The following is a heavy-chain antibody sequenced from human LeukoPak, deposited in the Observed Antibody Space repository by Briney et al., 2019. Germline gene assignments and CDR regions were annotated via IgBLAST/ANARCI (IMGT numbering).Heavy chain of an antibody. Sequence: PSETLSLTCTVSGASLSSSVYYWGWIRQPPGKGLEWIGNIYYSGSTFYNPSLKSRVTISVDTSKNQFSLKLSSVTAADTAVYYCARGLAYCGGDCFSFYFDYWGQGTLVTVSS. J-gene: IGHJ4*02. CDR2: IYYSGST. CDR1: GASLSSSVYY. CDR3: ARGLAYCGGDCFSFYFDY. V-gene: IGHV4-39*01. D-gene: IGHD2-21*02.